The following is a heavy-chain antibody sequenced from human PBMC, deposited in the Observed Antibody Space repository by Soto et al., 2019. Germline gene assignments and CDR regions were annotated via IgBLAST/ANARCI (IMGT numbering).Heavy chain of an antibody. Sequence: QVQLQESGPGLVRPSGTLSLTCAVSGDSINSNYCWTWVRQPPGKGLEWIAEIYYSGGTGYNPSLKRRVTIAMDKAKNQFSLNLTSVTAAATAMYYCARDTGWGLGYWGQGTLVTVSS. CDR2: IYYSGGT. CDR1: GDSINSNYC. CDR3: ARDTGWGLGY. D-gene: IGHD6-19*01. V-gene: IGHV4-4*02. J-gene: IGHJ4*02.